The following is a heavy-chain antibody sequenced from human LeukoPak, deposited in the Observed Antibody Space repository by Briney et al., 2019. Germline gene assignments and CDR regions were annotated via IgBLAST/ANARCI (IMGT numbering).Heavy chain of an antibody. V-gene: IGHV4-30-4*08. D-gene: IGHD1-26*01. Sequence: RPSQTLSLTCTVSGGSISSGDYYWSWIRQPPGKGLEWIGYIYYSGSTYYNPSLKSRVTISVDTSKNQFSLKLSSVTAADTAVYYCARDELVGAHAFDIWGQGTMVTVSS. CDR2: IYYSGST. J-gene: IGHJ3*02. CDR3: ARDELVGAHAFDI. CDR1: GGSISSGDYY.